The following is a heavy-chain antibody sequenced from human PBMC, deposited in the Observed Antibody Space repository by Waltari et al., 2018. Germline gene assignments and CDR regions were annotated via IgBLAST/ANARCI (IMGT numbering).Heavy chain of an antibody. D-gene: IGHD2-2*01. Sequence: QVQLQESGPGLVKHSETLSLTCTVSGGSISSHYWSWIRQPPGKGLEWIGYIYYSGSTNYNPSLKSRVTISVDTSKNQFSLKLSSVTAADTAVYYCARGVYCSSTSCYHLDYWGQGTLVTVSS. V-gene: IGHV4-59*11. CDR3: ARGVYCSSTSCYHLDY. CDR2: IYYSGST. J-gene: IGHJ4*02. CDR1: GGSISSHY.